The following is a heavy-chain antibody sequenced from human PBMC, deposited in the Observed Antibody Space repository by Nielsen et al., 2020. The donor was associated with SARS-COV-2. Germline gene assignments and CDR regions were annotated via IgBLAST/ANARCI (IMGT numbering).Heavy chain of an antibody. CDR1: GFTFSSYA. CDR3: ASLITMVRGVGIYGIDV. D-gene: IGHD3-10*01. CDR2: ISWNSGSI. V-gene: IGHV3-9*01. Sequence: SLKISCAASGFTFSSYAMSWVRQAPGKGLEWVSGISWNSGSIGYADSVKGRFTISRDNAKNSLYLQMNSLRAEDTALYYCASLITMVRGVGIYGIDVWGQGTTVTVSS. J-gene: IGHJ6*02.